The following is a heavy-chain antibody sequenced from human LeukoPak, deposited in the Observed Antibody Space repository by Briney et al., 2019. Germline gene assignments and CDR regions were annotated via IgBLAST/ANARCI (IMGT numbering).Heavy chain of an antibody. CDR3: ASLRYFDWLPLPP. CDR2: INHSGST. J-gene: IGHJ5*02. CDR1: GFTFSAFG. D-gene: IGHD3-9*01. Sequence: GSLRLSCAASGFTFSAFGMNWVRQPPGKGLEWIGEINHSGSTNYNPSLKSRVTISVDTSKNQFSLKLSSVTAADTAVYYCASLRYFDWLPLPPWGQGTLVTVSS. V-gene: IGHV4-34*01.